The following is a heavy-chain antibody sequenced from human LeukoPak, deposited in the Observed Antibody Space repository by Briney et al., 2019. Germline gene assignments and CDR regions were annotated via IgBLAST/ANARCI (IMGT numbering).Heavy chain of an antibody. Sequence: GGSLRLSCAASGFIFSTYAMHWVRQAPGKGLEWVAVISYDGSNKYYTDSVKARFTISRGNSKNTLYLQMNSLRGEDTAVYYCARGGPYCGGDCPIMDVWGKGTTVTVSS. CDR3: ARGGPYCGGDCPIMDV. J-gene: IGHJ6*03. CDR2: ISYDGSNK. D-gene: IGHD2-21*01. CDR1: GFIFSTYA. V-gene: IGHV3-30-3*01.